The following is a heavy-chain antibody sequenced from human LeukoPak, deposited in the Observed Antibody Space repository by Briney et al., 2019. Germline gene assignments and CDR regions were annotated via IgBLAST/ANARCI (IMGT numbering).Heavy chain of an antibody. Sequence: SETLSLTCTVSGGSISSGGYYWSWIRQHPGKGLEWIGYIYYSGSTYYNPSLKSRVTISVDTSKNQFSLKLSSVTAADTAVYYCARGPTVVTRASDYWGQGTLVTVSS. CDR2: IYYSGST. CDR3: ARGPTVVTRASDY. V-gene: IGHV4-31*03. D-gene: IGHD4-23*01. CDR1: GGSISSGGYY. J-gene: IGHJ4*02.